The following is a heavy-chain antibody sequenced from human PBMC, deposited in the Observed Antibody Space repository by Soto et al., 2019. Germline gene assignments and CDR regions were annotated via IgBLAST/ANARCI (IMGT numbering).Heavy chain of an antibody. CDR3: ARSNRYCGGDCYFQH. J-gene: IGHJ1*01. CDR2: IYYSGST. CDR1: GGSISSYY. V-gene: IGHV4-59*01. Sequence: KSSETLSLTXTVSGGSISSYYWSWIRQPPGKGLEWIGYIYYSGSTNYNPSLKGRVTISVDTSKNQFSLKLSSVTAADTAVYYCARSNRYCGGDCYFQHWGQGTLVTVSS. D-gene: IGHD2-21*02.